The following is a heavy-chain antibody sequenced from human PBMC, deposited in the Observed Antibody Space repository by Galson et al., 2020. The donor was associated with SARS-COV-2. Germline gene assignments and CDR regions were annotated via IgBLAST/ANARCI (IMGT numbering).Heavy chain of an antibody. V-gene: IGHV4-39*07. J-gene: IGHJ4*02. CDR2: IYYSGST. D-gene: IGHD6-6*01. Sequence: SETLSLTCTVSGGSISSSSYYWGWIRHPPGMGLEWIGSIYYSGSTYYNPSLKSRVTISVDTSKNQFSLKLSSVTAADTAVYYCARGRPYGPPIDYWGQGTLVTVSS. CDR3: ARGRPYGPPIDY. CDR1: GGSISSSSYY.